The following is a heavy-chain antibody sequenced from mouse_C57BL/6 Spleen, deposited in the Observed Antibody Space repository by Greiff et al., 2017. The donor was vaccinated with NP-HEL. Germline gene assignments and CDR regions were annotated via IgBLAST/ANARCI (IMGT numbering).Heavy chain of an antibody. D-gene: IGHD1-1*01. V-gene: IGHV5-6*01. J-gene: IGHJ1*03. CDR3: ARQSTTVVGNWYFDV. Sequence: EVHLVESGGDLVKPGGSLKLSCAASGFTFSSYGMSWVRRTPDKRLEWVATISSGGSYTYYPDSVKGRFTISRDNAKNTLYLQMSSLKSEDTAMYYCARQSTTVVGNWYFDVWGTGTTVTVSS. CDR1: GFTFSSYG. CDR2: ISSGGSYT.